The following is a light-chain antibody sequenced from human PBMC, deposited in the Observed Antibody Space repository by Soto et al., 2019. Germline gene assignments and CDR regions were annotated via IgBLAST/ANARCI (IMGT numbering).Light chain of an antibody. CDR1: QSLRSS. CDR3: QQYNNWPQT. Sequence: TQYKNTLSVSLGERATLSCRASQSLRSSLAWYQQKPGQAPRLLIYDASTRATGIPARFSGSGSGTDFTLTISGLQSEDFAVYYCQQYNNWPQTFGQGTKADIK. V-gene: IGKV3-15*01. CDR2: DAS. J-gene: IGKJ1*01.